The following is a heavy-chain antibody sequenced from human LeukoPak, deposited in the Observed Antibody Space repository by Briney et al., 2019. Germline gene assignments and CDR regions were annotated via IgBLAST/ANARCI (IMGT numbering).Heavy chain of an antibody. V-gene: IGHV4-4*07. CDR1: GGSVGSYY. J-gene: IGHJ5*02. Sequence: SETLSLTCTVSGGSVGSYYWSWIRQPAGKGLEWIGRIYTSGSTNYNPSLKSRVTMSVDTSKNQFSLKLSSVTAADTAVYYCARDERPPQWFDPWGQGTLVTVSS. CDR3: ARDERPPQWFDP. CDR2: IYTSGST.